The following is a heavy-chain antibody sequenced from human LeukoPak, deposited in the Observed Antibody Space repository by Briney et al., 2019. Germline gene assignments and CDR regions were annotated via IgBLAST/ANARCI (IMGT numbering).Heavy chain of an antibody. CDR1: GFTFSDYY. CDR3: ARGRSSAGLLRAFDI. J-gene: IGHJ3*02. Sequence: GGSLRLSCAASGFTFSDYYMTWIRQAPGEGLEWVSYISSGGSTIYYADSVKGRFTISRDNAKNSLYLQMNSLRAEDTAVYYCARGRSSAGLLRAFDIWGQGTMVTVSS. D-gene: IGHD6-13*01. CDR2: ISSGGSTI. V-gene: IGHV3-11*04.